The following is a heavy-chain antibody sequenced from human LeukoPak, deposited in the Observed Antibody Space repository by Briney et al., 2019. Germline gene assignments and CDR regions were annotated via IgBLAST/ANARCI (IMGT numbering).Heavy chain of an antibody. V-gene: IGHV1-46*01. J-gene: IGHJ4*02. D-gene: IGHD3-3*01. CDR1: GYTFTSYY. CDR2: INPSGGST. CDR3: ARDIGARHYDFWSGYPNFDY. Sequence: ASVKVSCKASGYTFTSYYMHWVRQAPGQGLEWMGIINPSGGSTSYARKFQGRVTMTRDTSTSTVYMELSSLRSEDTAVYYCARDIGARHYDFWSGYPNFDYWGQGTLVTVSS.